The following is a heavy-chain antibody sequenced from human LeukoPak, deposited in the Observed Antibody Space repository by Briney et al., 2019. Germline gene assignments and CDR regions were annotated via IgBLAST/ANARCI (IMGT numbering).Heavy chain of an antibody. V-gene: IGHV4-59*01. CDR1: GGSISSYY. Sequence: KPSETLPLTCTVSGGSISSYYWSRIRQPPGKGLEWIGYIYYSGSTNYNPSLKSRVTISVDTSKNQFSLKLSSVTAADTAVYYCARNSLGSSDAFDIWGQGTMVTVSS. J-gene: IGHJ3*02. D-gene: IGHD3-16*01. CDR3: ARNSLGSSDAFDI. CDR2: IYYSGST.